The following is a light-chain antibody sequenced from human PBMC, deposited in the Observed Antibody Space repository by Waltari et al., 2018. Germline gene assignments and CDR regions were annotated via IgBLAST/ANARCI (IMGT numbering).Light chain of an antibody. J-gene: IGLJ1*01. V-gene: IGLV2-11*01. CDR1: SSDIGNYDY. CDR2: DVS. Sequence: QTALTQPPSVSGSPGQSVTISCTGTSSDIGNYDYVSWYQQHPDKAPKLMIYDVSQRPSGVSYRFSGSKSGNTASLTISGLQAEDEADYYCNSYAGSSTYIFGAGTRLTVL. CDR3: NSYAGSSTYI.